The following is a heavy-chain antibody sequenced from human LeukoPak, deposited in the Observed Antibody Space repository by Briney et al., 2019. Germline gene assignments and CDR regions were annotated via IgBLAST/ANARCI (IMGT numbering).Heavy chain of an antibody. V-gene: IGHV3-23*01. CDR3: AKGDDYYYYGMDV. CDR1: GFTFSSYA. CDR2: ISGSGGST. Sequence: HSGGSLRLSCAASGFTFSSYAMSWVRQAPGKGLEWVSAISGSGGSTYYADSVKGRFTISRDNSKNTLYLQMNSLRAEDTAVYYCAKGDDYYYYGMDVWGQGTTVTVSS. J-gene: IGHJ6*02.